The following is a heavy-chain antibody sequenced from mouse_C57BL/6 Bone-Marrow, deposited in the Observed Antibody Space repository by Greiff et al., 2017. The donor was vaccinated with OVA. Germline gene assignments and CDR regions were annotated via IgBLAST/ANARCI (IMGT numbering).Heavy chain of an antibody. CDR1: GFTFSSYA. Sequence: DVQLQESGGGLVKPGGSLKLSCAASGFTFSSYAMSWVRQTPEKRLEWVATISDGGSYTYYPDNVKGRFTISRDNAKNNLYLQMSHLKSEDTAMYCCAKDDAYWGQGTLVTVSA. V-gene: IGHV5-4*01. J-gene: IGHJ3*01. CDR2: ISDGGSYT. CDR3: AKDDAY.